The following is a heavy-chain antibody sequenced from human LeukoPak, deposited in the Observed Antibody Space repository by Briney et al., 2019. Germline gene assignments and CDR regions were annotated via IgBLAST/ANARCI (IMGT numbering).Heavy chain of an antibody. CDR2: INHSGST. J-gene: IGHJ6*02. D-gene: IGHD2-15*01. Sequence: PSETLSLTCAVYGGSFSGYYWTWIRQPPGKGLEWIGEINHSGSTNYNPSLKGRVTISVDTSQNQFSLKLSSVTAADTAVYYCARGPVVVAATPYYYYGMDVWGQGTTVTVSS. V-gene: IGHV4-34*01. CDR1: GGSFSGYY. CDR3: ARGPVVVAATPYYYYGMDV.